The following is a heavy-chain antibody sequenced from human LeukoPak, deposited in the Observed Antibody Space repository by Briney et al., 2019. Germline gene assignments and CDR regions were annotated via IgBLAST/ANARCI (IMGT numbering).Heavy chain of an antibody. CDR1: GYTFTGYY. CDR2: INPNSGGT. D-gene: IGHD3-3*01. CDR3: ARAPYYDFWSGSPSFYYMDV. J-gene: IGHJ6*03. V-gene: IGHV1-2*02. Sequence: ASVKVSCKASGYTFTGYYMHWVRQAPGQGLEGMGWINPNSGGTNYAQKFQGRVTMTRDTSISTAYMELSRLRSDDTAVYYCARAPYYDFWSGSPSFYYMDVWGKGTTVTVSS.